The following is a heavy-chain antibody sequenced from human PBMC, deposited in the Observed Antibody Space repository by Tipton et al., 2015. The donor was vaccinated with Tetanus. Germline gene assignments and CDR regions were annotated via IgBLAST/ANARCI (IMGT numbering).Heavy chain of an antibody. J-gene: IGHJ6*02. D-gene: IGHD3-22*01. Sequence: CAASGFTFSNAWMNWVRQAPVKGLEWVGRIKSKTDGGTTDYAAPVKGRFTISRDDSKNTLYLQMNSLKTEDTAVYYCTTGSGYYYDSSGYYPHYEHYYYYYGMDVWGQGTTVTVSS. CDR3: TTGSGYYYDSSGYYPHYEHYYYYYGMDV. V-gene: IGHV3-15*07. CDR2: IKSKTDGGTT. CDR1: GFTFSNAW.